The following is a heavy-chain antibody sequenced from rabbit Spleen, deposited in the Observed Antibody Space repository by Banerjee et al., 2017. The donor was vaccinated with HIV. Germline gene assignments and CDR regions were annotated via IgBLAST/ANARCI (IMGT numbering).Heavy chain of an antibody. CDR1: GFDFTSDY. Sequence: QEQLKETGGGLVQPGGSLTLSCKASGFDFTSDYMSWVRQAPGKGLEWIGLIFTAGGTTDYANWVNGRFTISLDNAQTTVTLQMTSLTAADTATYFCARGEYDSAYGSNLWGPGTLVTVS. CDR3: ARGEYDSAYGSNL. D-gene: IGHD1-1*01. J-gene: IGHJ4*01. CDR2: IFTAGGTT. V-gene: IGHV1S47*01.